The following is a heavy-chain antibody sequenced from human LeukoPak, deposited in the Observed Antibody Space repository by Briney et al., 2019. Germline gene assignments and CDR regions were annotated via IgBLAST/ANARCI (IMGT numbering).Heavy chain of an antibody. CDR1: GGSISSSSYY. CDR2: IYYSGST. D-gene: IGHD4-17*01. CDR3: AREGRYGADFDY. V-gene: IGHV4-61*01. Sequence: SETLSLTCTVSGGSISSSSYYWGWIRQPPGRGLEWIGYIYYSGSTNYNPSLKSRVTISIDTFKNQFSLQLSSVTAADTAVYYCAREGRYGADFDYWGQGTLVSVSS. J-gene: IGHJ4*02.